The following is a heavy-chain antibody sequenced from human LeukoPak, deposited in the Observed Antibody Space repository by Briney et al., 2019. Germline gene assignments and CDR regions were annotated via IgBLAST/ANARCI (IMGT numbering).Heavy chain of an antibody. V-gene: IGHV4-39*07. Sequence: SETLSLTCTVSGGSISTSNYYWGWIRQPPGKGLEWIGSIYYSGSTYYNPSLKSRVTISVDTSKNQFSLKLSSVTAADTALYYCAGGYIYGSTYYYMDVWGKGTTVTISS. CDR1: GGSISTSNYY. CDR3: AGGYIYGSTYYYMDV. D-gene: IGHD5-18*01. CDR2: IYYSGST. J-gene: IGHJ6*03.